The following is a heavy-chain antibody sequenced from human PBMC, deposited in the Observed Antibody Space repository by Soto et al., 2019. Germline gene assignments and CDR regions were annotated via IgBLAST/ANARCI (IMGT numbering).Heavy chain of an antibody. V-gene: IGHV3-23*01. Sequence: GGSVRLSCAASGFTFSSYSMTWVRQAPGKGLEWVAHITASGGTTYYADSVKGRFTISRDTSRNTLYLQMNSLRAEDTALYYCAKCMQAYWNYDAHHIWGQGTMVTVSS. CDR3: AKCMQAYWNYDAHHI. CDR2: ITASGGTT. CDR1: GFTFSSYS. D-gene: IGHD1-7*01. J-gene: IGHJ3*02.